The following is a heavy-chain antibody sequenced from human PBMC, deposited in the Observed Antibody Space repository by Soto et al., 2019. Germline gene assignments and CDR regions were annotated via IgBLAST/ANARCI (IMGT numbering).Heavy chain of an antibody. J-gene: IGHJ4*02. CDR1: GFTFSSYS. Sequence: VGSLRLSCAASGFTFSSYSMNWVRQAPGKGLEWVSSISSSSSYIYYADSVKGRFTISRDNAKNSLYLQMNSLRAEDTAVYYCAREYSSGWYGHDYWGQGTLVTVSS. D-gene: IGHD6-19*01. CDR3: AREYSSGWYGHDY. V-gene: IGHV3-21*01. CDR2: ISSSSSYI.